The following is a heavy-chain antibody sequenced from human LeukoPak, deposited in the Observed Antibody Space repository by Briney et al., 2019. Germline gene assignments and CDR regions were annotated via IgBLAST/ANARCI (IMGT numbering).Heavy chain of an antibody. Sequence: GASVKVSCKASGYTFTSYYMHWVRQAPGQGLEWMGIINPSGGSTSYAQKLQGRVTMTRDMSTSTVYMELSSLRSEDTAVYYCARDRRTVRGVTYYFDYWGQGTLVTVSS. J-gene: IGHJ4*02. CDR2: INPSGGST. D-gene: IGHD3-10*01. CDR3: ARDRRTVRGVTYYFDY. V-gene: IGHV1-46*01. CDR1: GYTFTSYY.